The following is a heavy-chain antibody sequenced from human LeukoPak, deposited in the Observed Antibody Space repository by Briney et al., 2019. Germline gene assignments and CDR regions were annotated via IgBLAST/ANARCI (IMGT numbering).Heavy chain of an antibody. CDR1: GYTFTSFT. Sequence: ASVKVSCKASGYTFTSFTMNWVRQAPGQGLEFMGWINSNTGNPTYAQGFTGRFVFSLDTSVSTTYLQVSSLKPEDTAVYYCARDYTVAVGTTTYFQHWGQGTLVTVSS. V-gene: IGHV7-4-1*02. CDR3: ARDYTVAVGTTTYFQH. D-gene: IGHD1-26*01. CDR2: INSNTGNP. J-gene: IGHJ1*01.